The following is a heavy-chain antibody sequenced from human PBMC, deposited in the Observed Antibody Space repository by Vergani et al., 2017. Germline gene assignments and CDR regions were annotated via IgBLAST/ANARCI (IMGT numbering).Heavy chain of an antibody. D-gene: IGHD3-22*01. CDR1: GGSISSGSYY. J-gene: IGHJ4*02. V-gene: IGHV4-31*03. CDR2: IYYSGST. Sequence: QVQLQESGPGLVKPSQTLSLTCTVSGGSISSGSYYWGWIRQPPGKGLEWSGYIYYSGSTNYSPSLKSRVTISVDTSKNQFSLKLSSVTAADPSVYYCARGAPRVRVRFDYWGQGTLVTVSS. CDR3: ARGAPRVRVRFDY.